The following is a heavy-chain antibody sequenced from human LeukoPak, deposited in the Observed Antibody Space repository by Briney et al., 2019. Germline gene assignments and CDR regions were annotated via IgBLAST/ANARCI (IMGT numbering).Heavy chain of an antibody. CDR2: INHSGST. CDR3: ARVRAYYYGLLEY. J-gene: IGHJ4*02. D-gene: IGHD3-10*01. Sequence: SETLSLTCAVYGGSFSDYYWSWIRQPPGKGLEWIGEINHSGSTNYNPSLKSRVTISVDTSKNQFSLKLSSVTAADTAVYYCARVRAYYYGLLEYWGQGTLVTDSS. CDR1: GGSFSDYY. V-gene: IGHV4-34*01.